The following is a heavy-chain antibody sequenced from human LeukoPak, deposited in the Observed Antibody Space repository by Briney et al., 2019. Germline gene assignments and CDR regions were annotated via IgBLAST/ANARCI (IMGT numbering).Heavy chain of an antibody. D-gene: IGHD5-18*01. CDR2: IKQDGSEK. CDR3: ARDWVDTAMVGSLHDY. J-gene: IGHJ4*02. V-gene: IGHV3-7*03. Sequence: GGSLRLSCAASGFTFSSYWMSWVRQAPGKGLEWVANIKQDGSEKYYVDSVKGRFTISRDNAKNSLYLQMNSLRAEDTAVYYFARDWVDTAMVGSLHDYWGQGTLVTVPS. CDR1: GFTFSSYW.